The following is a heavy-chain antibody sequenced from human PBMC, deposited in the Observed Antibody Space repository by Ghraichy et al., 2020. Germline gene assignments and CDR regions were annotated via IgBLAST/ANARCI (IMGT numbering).Heavy chain of an antibody. D-gene: IGHD4-23*01. J-gene: IGHJ5*02. CDR1: GGSISSYY. CDR3: ARQGYGGGWFDP. CDR2: IYYSGST. V-gene: IGHV4-59*08. Sequence: GSLRLSCTVSGGSISSYYWSWIRQPPGKGLEWIGYIYYSGSTNYNPSLKNRVTISVDTSKNQLSLKLSSVTAADTAVYYCARQGYGGGWFDPWGQGTLVTVSS.